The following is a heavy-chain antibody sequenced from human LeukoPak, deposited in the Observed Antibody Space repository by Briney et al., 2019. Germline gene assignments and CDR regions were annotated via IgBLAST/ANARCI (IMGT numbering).Heavy chain of an antibody. CDR2: ISGSGGST. Sequence: GGSLRLSCAASGFTFSSYAMSWVRQAPGKGLEWVSAISGSGGSTYYADSVKGRFTISRDNSKNTLYLQMNSLRAEDTTVYYCAKGRSRYSGGSLSWGQGTLVTVSS. J-gene: IGHJ5*02. CDR3: AKGRSRYSGGSLS. D-gene: IGHD2-15*01. V-gene: IGHV3-23*01. CDR1: GFTFSSYA.